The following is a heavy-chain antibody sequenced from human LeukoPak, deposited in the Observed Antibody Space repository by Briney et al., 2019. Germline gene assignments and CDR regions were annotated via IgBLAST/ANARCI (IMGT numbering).Heavy chain of an antibody. CDR1: GGSFSGYY. J-gene: IGHJ5*02. CDR2: INHSGST. D-gene: IGHD2-2*01. Sequence: SETLSLTCAVYGGSFSGYYWSWIRQPPGKGLEWIGEINHSGSTNYNPSLKSRVTISVDTSKNQFSLKLSSVTAADTAVYYCVGLVVRGWFDPWGQGTLVTVSS. CDR3: VGLVVRGWFDP. V-gene: IGHV4-34*01.